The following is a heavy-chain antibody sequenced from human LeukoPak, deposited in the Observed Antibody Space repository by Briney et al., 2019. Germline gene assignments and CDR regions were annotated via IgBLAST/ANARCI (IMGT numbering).Heavy chain of an antibody. D-gene: IGHD6-13*01. Sequence: GGSLRLSCAASGFTFSSYAMHWVRQAPGKGLEWVAVISYDGSNKYYADSVKGRFTISRDNSKNTLYLQMNSLRAEDTAVYYCARVYEAAAGTEGAFDYWGQGTLVTVSS. V-gene: IGHV3-30-3*01. CDR1: GFTFSSYA. CDR2: ISYDGSNK. CDR3: ARVYEAAAGTEGAFDY. J-gene: IGHJ4*02.